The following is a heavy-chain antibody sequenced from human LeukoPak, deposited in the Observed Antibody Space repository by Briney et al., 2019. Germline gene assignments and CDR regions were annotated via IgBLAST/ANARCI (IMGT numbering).Heavy chain of an antibody. CDR2: ISGSGGST. D-gene: IGHD3-16*01. J-gene: IGHJ4*02. CDR3: AKDHLGYYYFDY. Sequence: GGSLRLSCAASEFTVSSNYMSWVRQAPGKGLEWVSAISGSGGSTYYADSVKGRFTISRDNSKNTLYLQMNSLRAEDTAVYYCAKDHLGYYYFDYWSQGTLVTVSS. V-gene: IGHV3-23*01. CDR1: EFTVSSNY.